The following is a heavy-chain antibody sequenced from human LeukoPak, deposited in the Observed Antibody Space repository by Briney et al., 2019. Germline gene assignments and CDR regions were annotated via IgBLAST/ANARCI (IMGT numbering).Heavy chain of an antibody. CDR1: GGSFSGYY. CDR3: ARSRVKTFKSTYFDY. D-gene: IGHD2-8*01. V-gene: IGHV4-34*01. Sequence: SETLSLTCAVYGGSFSGYYWSWIRQPPGKGLEWIGEINHSGSTNYNPSLKSRVTTSVDTSKNQFSLKLSSVTAADTAVYYCARSRVKTFKSTYFDYWGQGTLVTVSS. CDR2: INHSGST. J-gene: IGHJ4*02.